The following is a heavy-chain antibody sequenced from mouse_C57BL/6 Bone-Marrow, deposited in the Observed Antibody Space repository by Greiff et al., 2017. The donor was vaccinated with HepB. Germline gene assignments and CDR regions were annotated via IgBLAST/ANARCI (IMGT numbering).Heavy chain of an antibody. CDR1: GYTFTEYT. CDR2: FYPGSGSI. Sequence: VQLQESGAELVKPGASVKLSCKASGYTFTEYTIHWVKQRSGQGLEWIGWFYPGSGSIKYNEKFKDKATLTADKSSSTAYMELSRLTSEDSAVYFCAKHEPLYGSSYGGYFDYWGQGTTLTVSS. J-gene: IGHJ2*01. D-gene: IGHD1-1*01. V-gene: IGHV1-62-2*01. CDR3: AKHEPLYGSSYGGYFDY.